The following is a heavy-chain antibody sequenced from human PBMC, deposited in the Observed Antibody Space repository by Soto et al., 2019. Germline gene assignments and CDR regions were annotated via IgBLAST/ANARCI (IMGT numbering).Heavy chain of an antibody. V-gene: IGHV3-48*03. J-gene: IGHJ4*02. CDR2: ISSSGSTI. Sequence: PGGSLRLSCAASGFTFSSYEMNWVRQAPGKGLEWVSYISSSGSTIYYADSVKGRFTISRDNAKNSLYLQMNSLRAEDTAVYYCASAITAQYYFDYWGQGTLVTVSS. CDR3: ASAITAQYYFDY. D-gene: IGHD1-20*01. CDR1: GFTFSSYE.